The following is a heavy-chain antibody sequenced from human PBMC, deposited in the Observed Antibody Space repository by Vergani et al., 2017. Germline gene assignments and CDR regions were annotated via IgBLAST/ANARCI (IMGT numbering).Heavy chain of an antibody. CDR2: IYTSGST. CDR1: GGSISSYN. D-gene: IGHD3-10*01. CDR3: ARDLFQVMVRGVPNWFDA. V-gene: IGHV4-4*07. Sequence: QVQLQESGPGLVKPSETLSLTCTVSGGSISSYNWSWIRQPAGKGLEWIGRIYTSGSTNYNPSLKSRVTMSVDTSKYQFSLKLSSVTAADTAVYYCARDLFQVMVRGVPNWFDAWGQGTLVTVSS. J-gene: IGHJ5*02.